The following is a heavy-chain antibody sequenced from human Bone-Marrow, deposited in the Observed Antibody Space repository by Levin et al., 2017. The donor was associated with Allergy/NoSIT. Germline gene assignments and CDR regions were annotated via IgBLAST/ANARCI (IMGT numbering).Heavy chain of an antibody. CDR1: GFIVSNNY. V-gene: IGHV3-53*01. J-gene: IGHJ1*01. CDR3: ARTMIPGVIGMN. CDR2: IYSEGTT. Sequence: PSETLSLTCVGSGFIVSNNYMTWVRQAPGKGLEWVSVIYSEGTTYYADSVKGRFTVSRDNSKNAVYLQMNSLRAEDTAVYYCARTMIPGVIGMNWGQGTLVTVSS. D-gene: IGHD3-10*01.